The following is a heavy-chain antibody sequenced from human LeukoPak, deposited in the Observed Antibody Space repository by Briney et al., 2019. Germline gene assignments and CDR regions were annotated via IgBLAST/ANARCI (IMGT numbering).Heavy chain of an antibody. D-gene: IGHD4-17*01. Sequence: PSETLPLTCTVSGGSISSGGYYWSWIRQHPGKGLEWIGYIYYSGSTYYNPSLKSRVTISVDTSKNQFSLKLSSVTAADTAVYYCARSLRVTTYYFDYWGQGTLVTVSS. CDR3: ARSLRVTTYYFDY. CDR2: IYYSGST. J-gene: IGHJ4*02. V-gene: IGHV4-31*03. CDR1: GGSISSGGYY.